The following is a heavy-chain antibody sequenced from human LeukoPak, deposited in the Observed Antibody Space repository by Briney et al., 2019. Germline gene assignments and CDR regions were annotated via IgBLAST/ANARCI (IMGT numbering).Heavy chain of an antibody. CDR2: IRTSTEGANYA. V-gene: IGHV3-48*02. D-gene: IGHD3-9*01. Sequence: GGSLRLSCAASGFTFSGHWMTWVRQAPGKGLEWVSNIRTSTEGANYAIYADSVKGRVTFSRDDAKNTLYLHMHSLRDNDTAVYYCARDQRYAFDYWGQGILVTVSS. CDR1: GFTFSGHW. J-gene: IGHJ4*02. CDR3: ARDQRYAFDY.